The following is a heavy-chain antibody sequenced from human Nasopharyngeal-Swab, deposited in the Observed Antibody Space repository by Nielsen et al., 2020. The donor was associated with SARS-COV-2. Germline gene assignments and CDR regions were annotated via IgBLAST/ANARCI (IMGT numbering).Heavy chain of an antibody. D-gene: IGHD3-22*01. CDR3: ARAKGYYDSSGYYYYYHMDV. CDR1: GGSISSYY. CDR2: IYYSGST. V-gene: IGHV4-59*01. J-gene: IGHJ6*03. Sequence: SETLSLTCTVSGGSISSYYWSWIRQPPGKGLEWIGYIYYSGSTNYNPSLKSRVTISVDTSKNQFSLKLSSVTAADTAVYYCARAKGYYDSSGYYYYYHMDVWGKGTTVTVSS.